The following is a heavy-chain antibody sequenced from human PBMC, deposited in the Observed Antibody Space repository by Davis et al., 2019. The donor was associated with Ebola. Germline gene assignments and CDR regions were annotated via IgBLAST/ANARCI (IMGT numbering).Heavy chain of an antibody. CDR3: AKKIGPSYFNY. Sequence: GESLKISCAASGFTFSSYSMNWVRQAPGKGLEWVSSISSSSSYIYYADSVKGRFTISRDNAKNSLYLQMNSLRAEDTAVYYCAKKIGPSYFNYWGQGTLVTVSS. CDR1: GFTFSSYS. J-gene: IGHJ4*02. CDR2: ISSSSSYI. V-gene: IGHV3-21*01. D-gene: IGHD2/OR15-2a*01.